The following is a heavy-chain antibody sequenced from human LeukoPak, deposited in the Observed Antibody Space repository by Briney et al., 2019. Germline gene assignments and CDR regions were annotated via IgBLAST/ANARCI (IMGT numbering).Heavy chain of an antibody. CDR2: FHHSGDI. D-gene: IGHD3-22*01. CDR1: GYSIGSGYY. Sequence: SDTLSLTCTVSGYSIGSGYYWAWIRQPPVKGLEWIGNFHHSGDIYYNPSLKSRVTISVDTSKNQLSLNLSSVTAADTAMYYCAREGLRFYYDRSGYPPAYWGRGTLVTVSS. V-gene: IGHV4-38-2*02. CDR3: AREGLRFYYDRSGYPPAY. J-gene: IGHJ4*02.